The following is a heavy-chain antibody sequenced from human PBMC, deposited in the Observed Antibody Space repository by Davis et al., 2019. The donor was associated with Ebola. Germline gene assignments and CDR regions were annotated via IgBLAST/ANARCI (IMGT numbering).Heavy chain of an antibody. D-gene: IGHD3-22*01. J-gene: IGHJ4*02. CDR3: ARVAYYYDSSGYHSGGFDY. CDR1: GGSFSGYY. CDR2: INHSGST. V-gene: IGHV4-34*01. Sequence: MPSETLSLTCAVYGGSFSGYYWSWIRQPPGKGLEWIGEINHSGSTNYNPSLKSRVPISVDTSKNQFSLKLSSVTAADTAVYYCARVAYYYDSSGYHSGGFDYWGQGTLVTVSS.